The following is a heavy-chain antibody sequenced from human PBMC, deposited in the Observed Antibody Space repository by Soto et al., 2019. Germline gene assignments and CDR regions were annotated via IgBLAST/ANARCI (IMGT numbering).Heavy chain of an antibody. CDR3: ASHYDSSGYYYRGLDY. CDR2: IITIFGTA. D-gene: IGHD3-22*01. CDR1: GGTFSSYA. V-gene: IGHV1-69*12. J-gene: IGHJ4*02. Sequence: QVQLVQSGAEVKKPGSSVKVSCKASGGTFSSYAISWVRQAPGQGLEWMGGIITIFGTADYAQKVQGRVTIAADESTSTGNMGLSSLRSEDTAVYYCASHYDSSGYYYRGLDYWGQGTLVTVSS.